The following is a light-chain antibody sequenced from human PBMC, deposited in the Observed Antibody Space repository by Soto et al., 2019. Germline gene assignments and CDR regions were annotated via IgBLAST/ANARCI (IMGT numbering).Light chain of an antibody. CDR1: QNINNN. CDR3: QQYNNLPLT. V-gene: IGKV3-15*01. J-gene: IGKJ4*01. CDR2: GAS. Sequence: EIVMTQSPATLSVSPGERATLSCRASQNINNNLAWYQHKPGQGPRLLIYGASSRATGIPARFSGSGSGTGFTLTISSLQSEDFAIYYCQQYNNLPLTFGGGTKVEIK.